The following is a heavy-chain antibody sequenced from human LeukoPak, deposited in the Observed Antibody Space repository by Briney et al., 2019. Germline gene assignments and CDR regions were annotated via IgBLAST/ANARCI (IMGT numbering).Heavy chain of an antibody. Sequence: KSSEPLSLTCAVYGVSFSGYYWSWIRQPPGKGLEWIGEINHSGSTNYNPSLKSRVTISVDTSKNQFSLKLSSVTAADTAVYYCARAADSGSLFFDYWGQGTLVTVSS. D-gene: IGHD1-26*01. J-gene: IGHJ4*02. CDR3: ARAADSGSLFFDY. CDR1: GVSFSGYY. V-gene: IGHV4-34*01. CDR2: INHSGST.